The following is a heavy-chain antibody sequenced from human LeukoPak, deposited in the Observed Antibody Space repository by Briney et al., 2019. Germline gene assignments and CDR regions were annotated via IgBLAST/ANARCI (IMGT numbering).Heavy chain of an antibody. CDR3: ARQGGNGPGSPHSYNWFDP. CDR2: IKQDGSEK. CDR1: GFTFSNSW. V-gene: IGHV3-7*01. D-gene: IGHD3-10*01. Sequence: PGGSLRLSCAASGFTFSNSWMSWVRQAPEKGLEWVANIKQDGSEKYYVDSVKGRFTISRDNAKNSLYLQMNSLRDEDTAVYYCARQGGNGPGSPHSYNWFDPWGQGTLVTVSS. J-gene: IGHJ5*02.